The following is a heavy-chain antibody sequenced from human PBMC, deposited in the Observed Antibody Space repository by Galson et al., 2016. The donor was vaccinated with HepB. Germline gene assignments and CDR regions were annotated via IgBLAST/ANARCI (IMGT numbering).Heavy chain of an antibody. Sequence: SVKVSCKASGFTFSKSAVQWMRQSRGQRLEWIGWILAGSGNTDNPQRFQERVTFTRDMSTSTAYMELINLTSEDTAVYYCASGGVRDAYRIWGQGTLVTVSS. V-gene: IGHV1-58*01. CDR1: GFTFSKSA. CDR3: ASGGVRDAYRI. D-gene: IGHD3-16*01. J-gene: IGHJ3*02. CDR2: ILAGSGNT.